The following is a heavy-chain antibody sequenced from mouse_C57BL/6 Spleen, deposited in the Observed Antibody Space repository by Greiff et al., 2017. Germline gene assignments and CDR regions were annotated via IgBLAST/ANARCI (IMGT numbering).Heavy chain of an antibody. CDR2: IDPETGGT. J-gene: IGHJ2*01. CDR3: TRSGGNYEGHYFDY. V-gene: IGHV1-15*01. CDR1: GYTFTDYE. D-gene: IGHD2-1*01. Sequence: VQLQQSGAELVRPGASVTLSCKASGYTFTDYEMHWVKQTPVHGLEWIGAIDPETGGTAYNQKFKGKAILTADKSSSTAYMELRSLTSEDSAVYYCTRSGGNYEGHYFDYWGQGTTRTVSS.